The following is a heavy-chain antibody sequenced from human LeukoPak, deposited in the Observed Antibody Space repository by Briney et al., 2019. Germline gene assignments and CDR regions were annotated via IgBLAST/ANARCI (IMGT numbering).Heavy chain of an antibody. CDR3: AMYYYDSSGYFQETQLDY. Sequence: ASVKVSCKASGGTFSSYAISWVRQAPGQGLEWMGRIIPILGIANYAQKFQGRVTITADKSTSTAYMELSSLRAEDTAVYYCAMYYYDSSGYFQETQLDYWGQGTLVTVSS. V-gene: IGHV1-69*04. CDR2: IIPILGIA. D-gene: IGHD3-22*01. CDR1: GGTFSSYA. J-gene: IGHJ4*02.